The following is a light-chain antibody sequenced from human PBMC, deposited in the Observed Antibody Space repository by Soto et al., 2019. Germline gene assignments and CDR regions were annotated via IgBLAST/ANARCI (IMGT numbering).Light chain of an antibody. V-gene: IGKV1-12*01. CDR1: QGIRNW. J-gene: IGKJ3*01. CDR2: AAS. CDR3: QQSYSTPFT. Sequence: DIQMTQSPSSVPASVGDRVTITCRASQGIRNWLAWYQQTPGKAPELLIFAASSMQSGVPSRFSGSGSGTDFTLTISSLQPEDFATYYCQQSYSTPFTFGPGTKVDIK.